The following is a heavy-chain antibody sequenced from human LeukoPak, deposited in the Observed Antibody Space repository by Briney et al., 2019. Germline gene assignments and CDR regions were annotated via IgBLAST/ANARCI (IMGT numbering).Heavy chain of an antibody. J-gene: IGHJ5*02. CDR2: INHSGST. CDR3: ARRRRWGSGSYGNWFDP. V-gene: IGHV4-34*01. Sequence: SETLSLTCAVYGGSFSGYYWSWIRQPPGKGLEWIGEINHSGSTNYSPSLKSRVTISVDTSKNQFSLKLSSVTAADTAVYYCARRRRWGSGSYGNWFDPWGQGTLVTVSS. D-gene: IGHD3-10*01. CDR1: GGSFSGYY.